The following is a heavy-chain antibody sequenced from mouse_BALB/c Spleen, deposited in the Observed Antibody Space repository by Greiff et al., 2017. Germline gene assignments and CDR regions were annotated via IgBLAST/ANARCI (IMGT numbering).Heavy chain of an antibody. CDR1: GFTFSDFY. V-gene: IGHV7-1*02. CDR2: SRNKANDYTT. Sequence: EVHLVESGGGLVQPGGSLRLSCATSGFTFSDFYMEWVRQPPGKRLEWIAASRNKANDYTTEYSASVKGRFIVSRDTSQSILYLQMNALRAEDTAIYYCARDAPYYYGSSSYAMDYWGQGTSVTVSS. J-gene: IGHJ4*01. D-gene: IGHD1-1*01. CDR3: ARDAPYYYGSSSYAMDY.